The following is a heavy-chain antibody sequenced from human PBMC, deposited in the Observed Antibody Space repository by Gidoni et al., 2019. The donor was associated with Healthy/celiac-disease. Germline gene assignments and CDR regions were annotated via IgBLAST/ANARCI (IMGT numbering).Heavy chain of an antibody. CDR1: GGSFSGYY. CDR2: INHSGST. D-gene: IGHD3-3*01. J-gene: IGHJ4*02. CDR3: ARALHYDFWSCYYVRGPPAYYFDY. Sequence: QVQLQQWAAGLLKPSETLSLPCAVYGGSFSGYYWSWLRQPPGKGLEWIGEINHSGSTNYNPSLKSRVTISVDTSKNQFSLKLSSVTAADTAVYYCARALHYDFWSCYYVRGPPAYYFDYWGQGTLVTVSS. V-gene: IGHV4-34*01.